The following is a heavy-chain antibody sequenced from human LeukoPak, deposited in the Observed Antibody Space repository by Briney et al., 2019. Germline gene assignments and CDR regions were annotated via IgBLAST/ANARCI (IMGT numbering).Heavy chain of an antibody. CDR1: GGTFSSYA. V-gene: IGHV1-69*05. CDR3: ARWNTEGYYYYYYMDV. Sequence: SVKVSCKASGGTFSSYATSWVRQAPGQGLEWMGGIIPIFGTANYAQKFQGRVTITTDESTSTAYMELSSLRSEDTAVYYCARWNTEGYYYYYYMDVWGKGTTVTVSS. CDR2: IIPIFGTA. D-gene: IGHD1-1*01. J-gene: IGHJ6*03.